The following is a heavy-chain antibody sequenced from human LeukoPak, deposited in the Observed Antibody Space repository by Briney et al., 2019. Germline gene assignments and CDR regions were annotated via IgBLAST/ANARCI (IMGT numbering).Heavy chain of an antibody. CDR3: ARVGRGYSFKIYYFDY. CDR2: ISYDGSNK. Sequence: QPGGSLRLSCAASGFTFSNYAIHWVRQAPGKGLEWVAVISYDGSNKYYADSLQGRFTISRDNSKNTVYVQMNSLREEDTAVYYCARVGRGYSFKIYYFDYWGQGTLVTVSS. J-gene: IGHJ4*02. D-gene: IGHD5-18*01. CDR1: GFTFSNYA. V-gene: IGHV3-30*04.